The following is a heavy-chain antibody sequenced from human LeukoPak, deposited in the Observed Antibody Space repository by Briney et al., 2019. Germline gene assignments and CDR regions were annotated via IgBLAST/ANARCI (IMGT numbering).Heavy chain of an antibody. CDR3: ARAPDDSSGYLALTMDY. D-gene: IGHD3-22*01. Sequence: ASVKVSCKASGGTFSSYAISWVRQAPRQGLEWMGGIIPIFGTANYAQKFQGRVTITADESTSTAYMELSSLRSEDTAVYYCARAPDDSSGYLALTMDYWGQGTLVTVSS. CDR1: GGTFSSYA. CDR2: IIPIFGTA. J-gene: IGHJ4*02. V-gene: IGHV1-69*13.